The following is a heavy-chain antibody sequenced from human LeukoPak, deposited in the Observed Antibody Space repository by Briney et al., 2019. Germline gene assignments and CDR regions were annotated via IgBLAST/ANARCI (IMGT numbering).Heavy chain of an antibody. CDR3: AARNYDILTGPGY. D-gene: IGHD3-9*01. CDR1: GYTFTGYY. Sequence: ASVTVSCKASGYTFTGYYMHWVRQAPGQGLEWMGWINPNSGGTNYAQKFQGRVTMTRDTSISTAYMELSRLRSDDTAVYYCAARNYDILTGPGYWGQGTLVTVSS. J-gene: IGHJ4*02. CDR2: INPNSGGT. V-gene: IGHV1-2*02.